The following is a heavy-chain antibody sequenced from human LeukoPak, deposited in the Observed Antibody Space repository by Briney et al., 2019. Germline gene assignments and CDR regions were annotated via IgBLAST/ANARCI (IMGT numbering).Heavy chain of an antibody. CDR1: GFTFSTYS. J-gene: IGHJ3*02. CDR2: ISSSSSYI. CDR3: ARPPDLYNWNDPLGFDI. Sequence: KSGGSLRLSCAASGFTFSTYSMNGVRQAPGKGLEWVSSISSSSSYIYYADSVRGRFTISRDNAKNSLYLQMNSLRAEDTAVYYCARPPDLYNWNDPLGFDIWGQGTMVTVSS. D-gene: IGHD1-1*01. V-gene: IGHV3-21*06.